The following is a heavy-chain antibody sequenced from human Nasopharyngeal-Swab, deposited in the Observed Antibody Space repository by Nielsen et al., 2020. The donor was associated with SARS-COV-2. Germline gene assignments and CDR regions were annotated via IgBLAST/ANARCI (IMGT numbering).Heavy chain of an antibody. D-gene: IGHD3-10*01. J-gene: IGHJ3*02. V-gene: IGHV1-69*13. CDR1: AGTFSSYA. CDR2: IIPIFGTA. Sequence: SVKVSCKASAGTFSSYAVSWVRQAHGQGLEWMGGIIPIFGTANYAQKFQGRVTITADESTSTAFMELSSLRSEDTAVYYCAGWITMIRGATFDIWGQGTMVTVSS. CDR3: AGWITMIRGATFDI.